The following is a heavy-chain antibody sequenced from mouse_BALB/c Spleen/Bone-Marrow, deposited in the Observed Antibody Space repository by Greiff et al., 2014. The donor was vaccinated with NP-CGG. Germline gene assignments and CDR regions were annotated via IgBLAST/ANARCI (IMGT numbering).Heavy chain of an antibody. CDR3: ARDYGYDAVFAWFVY. J-gene: IGHJ3*01. CDR1: GYTFTTYW. Sequence: QVQLQQSGAELVKPGASVKLSCRASGYTFTTYWMHWVKQRPGQGLEWIGEINPSNGRTNYNENFKSKATLTVDKSSSTAYMQLSSLTSEDSAVYYCARDYGYDAVFAWFVYWGQGTLVTVSA. V-gene: IGHV1S81*02. D-gene: IGHD2-14*01. CDR2: INPSNGRT.